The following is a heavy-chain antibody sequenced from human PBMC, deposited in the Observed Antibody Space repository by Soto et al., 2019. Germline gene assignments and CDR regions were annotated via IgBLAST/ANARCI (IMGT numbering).Heavy chain of an antibody. Sequence: GGSLRLSCAASGFTFSSYEMNWVRQAPGKGLEWVSYISSSGSTIYYADSVKDRFTISRDNAKNSLYLQMNSLRAEDTAVYYCARALSGHIVVVTAIHNGMDVWGQGTTVTVSS. J-gene: IGHJ6*02. V-gene: IGHV3-48*03. CDR2: ISSSGSTI. CDR1: GFTFSSYE. D-gene: IGHD2-21*02. CDR3: ARALSGHIVVVTAIHNGMDV.